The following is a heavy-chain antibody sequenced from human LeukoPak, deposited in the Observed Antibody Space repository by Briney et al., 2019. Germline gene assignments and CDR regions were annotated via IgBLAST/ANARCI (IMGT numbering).Heavy chain of an antibody. CDR2: IYYTGST. D-gene: IGHD1-26*01. CDR3: ARHAYSGSYQHDY. V-gene: IGHV4-59*08. J-gene: IGHJ4*02. CDR1: GGSISSYY. Sequence: SSETLSLTCTVYGGSISSYYWSWIRQPPGKGLEWIGYIYYTGSTNYNPSLKSRVTMSVDTSKNQFSLKLSSVTAADTAVYYCARHAYSGSYQHDYWGQGTLVTVSS.